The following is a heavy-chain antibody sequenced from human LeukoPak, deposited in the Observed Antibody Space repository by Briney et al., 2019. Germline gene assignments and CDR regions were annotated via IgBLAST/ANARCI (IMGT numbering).Heavy chain of an antibody. V-gene: IGHV1-58*01. Sequence: ASVKVSCKASGFTFTSSAVQWVRQARGQRLEWIGWIVVGSGNTNYAQKFQERVTITRDMSTSTAYMELRSLRSDDTAVYYCARGTRYFDWLLRNYYYYYYMDVWGKGTTVTVSS. CDR2: IVVGSGNT. CDR1: GFTFTSSA. J-gene: IGHJ6*03. D-gene: IGHD3-9*01. CDR3: ARGTRYFDWLLRNYYYYYYMDV.